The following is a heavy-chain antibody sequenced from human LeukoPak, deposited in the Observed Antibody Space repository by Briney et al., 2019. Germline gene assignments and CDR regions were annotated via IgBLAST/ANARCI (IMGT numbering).Heavy chain of an antibody. CDR3: ARKFCSSTTCYVAFDM. Sequence: GESLQISCKGSGSTFTNYWIGWVRQLPGKGLEYMGIIYPRDSDTRYSPSFEGQVTISADKSISTAYLQWSSLEASDTAMYFCARKFCSSTTCYVAFDMWGQGTMGTVSS. J-gene: IGHJ3*02. V-gene: IGHV5-51*01. CDR2: IYPRDSDT. CDR1: GSTFTNYW. D-gene: IGHD2-2*01.